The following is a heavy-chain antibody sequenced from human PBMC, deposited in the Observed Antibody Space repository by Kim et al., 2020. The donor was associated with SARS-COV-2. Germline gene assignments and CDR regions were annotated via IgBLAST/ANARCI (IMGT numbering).Heavy chain of an antibody. V-gene: IGHV3-9*01. CDR3: AKDIDSGSDPSYWYFDL. Sequence: KGRFTISRENAKNSLYLQMNSLRAEDTALYYCAKDIDSGSDPSYWYFDLWGRGTLVTVSS. D-gene: IGHD6-25*01. J-gene: IGHJ2*01.